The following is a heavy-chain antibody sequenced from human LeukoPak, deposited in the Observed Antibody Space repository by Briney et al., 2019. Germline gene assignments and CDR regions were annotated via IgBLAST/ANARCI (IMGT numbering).Heavy chain of an antibody. V-gene: IGHV3-23*01. D-gene: IGHD1-1*01. J-gene: IGHJ4*02. Sequence: SGGSLRLSCEASSFTFSDYGMSWVRQAPGKGLEWVAGISGSGADTYYADSVKGRFTVSRDNSRNTLFLQMDRLTVEDTALYYCAKGPRALDHSTHRFDYWGKGTLVTVSS. CDR2: ISGSGADT. CDR1: SFTFSDYG. CDR3: AKGPRALDHSTHRFDY.